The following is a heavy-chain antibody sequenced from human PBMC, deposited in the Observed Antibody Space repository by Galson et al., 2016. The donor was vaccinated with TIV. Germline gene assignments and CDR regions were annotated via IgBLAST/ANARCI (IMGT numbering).Heavy chain of an antibody. V-gene: IGHV3-53*05. D-gene: IGHD7-27*01. CDR2: IYPSGAS. CDR3: ETSTMPNLGVY. CDR1: GLLVSDSY. J-gene: IGHJ4*02. Sequence: SLRLSCAASGLLVSDSYMSWVRQPPGEGLEWVSIIYPSGASYYQESTESVKGRFTISRDNSKNTVFLQINSLRVEDPAVYYCETSTMPNLGVYWGQGTLVTVST.